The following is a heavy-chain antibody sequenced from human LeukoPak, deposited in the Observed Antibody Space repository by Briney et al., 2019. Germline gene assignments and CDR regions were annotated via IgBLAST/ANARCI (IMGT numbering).Heavy chain of an antibody. CDR1: GGSFSGYY. J-gene: IGHJ6*02. CDR3: ARYYYYYYGMDV. V-gene: IGHV4-34*01. CDR2: INHSGST. Sequence: SETLSLTCAVYGGSFSGYYWSWIRQPPGKGLEWIGEINHSGSTNYNPSLKSRVTISVDTSKNQFSLKLSSVTAADTAVYYCARYYYYYYGMDVWGQGTTVTVSS.